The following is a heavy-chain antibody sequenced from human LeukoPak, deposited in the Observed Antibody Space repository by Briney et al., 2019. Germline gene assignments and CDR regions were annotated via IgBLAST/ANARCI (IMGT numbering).Heavy chain of an antibody. CDR3: ARDRAPLTTTAVGFDP. D-gene: IGHD4/OR15-4a*01. CDR1: GGTFSSYA. V-gene: IGHV1-69*04. Sequence: SVKVSCKASGGTFSSYAISWVRQAPGQGLEWMGRIIPILGIANYAQKFQGRVTMTRDTSTSTVYMELNNLRSEDTAVYYCARDRAPLTTTAVGFDPWGQGSPVTVSS. CDR2: IIPILGIA. J-gene: IGHJ5*02.